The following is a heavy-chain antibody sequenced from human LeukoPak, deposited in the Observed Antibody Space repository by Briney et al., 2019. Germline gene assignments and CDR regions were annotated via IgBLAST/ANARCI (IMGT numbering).Heavy chain of an antibody. CDR1: GFTVSSNS. Sequence: GGSLRLSCTVSGFTVSSNSMSWVRQAPGKGLEWVSFIYSGGNTHNSDSVKGRFTISRDNSKNTLYLQMNSLRAEDTAVYYCARCIPTTMINYFDHWGQGTLVTVSS. CDR2: IYSGGNT. V-gene: IGHV3-53*01. J-gene: IGHJ4*02. CDR3: ARCIPTTMINYFDH. D-gene: IGHD3-22*01.